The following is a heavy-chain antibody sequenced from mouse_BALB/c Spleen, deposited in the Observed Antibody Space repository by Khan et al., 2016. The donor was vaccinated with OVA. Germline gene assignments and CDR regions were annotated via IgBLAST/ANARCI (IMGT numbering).Heavy chain of an antibody. Sequence: MQLVQSGPELVKPWASLTMSCKASGYTFTNYIIHWLKQKPGQGLEWIGYINPYNDGTKYNEKFKGKATLTSDKSSNTAYMELNGLTSEDSAASYCERDYGSSCWFAYWGQGTLVTVSA. D-gene: IGHD1-1*01. CDR2: INPYNDGT. V-gene: IGHV1S136*01. CDR3: ERDYGSSCWFAY. CDR1: GYTFTNYI. J-gene: IGHJ3*01.